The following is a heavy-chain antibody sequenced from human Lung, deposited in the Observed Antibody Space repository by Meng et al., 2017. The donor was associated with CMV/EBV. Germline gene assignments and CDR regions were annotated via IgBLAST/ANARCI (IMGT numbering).Heavy chain of an antibody. CDR2: INHSGST. D-gene: IGHD3-3*01. Sequence: GSLRLXXAVYGGSFSGYYWSWIRQPPGKGLEWIGEINHSGSTNYNPSLKSRVTISVDTSKNQFSLKLSSVTAADTAVYYCARRLRFLEWLLYLGWFDPWGQGPLVTFSS. CDR1: GGSFSGYY. J-gene: IGHJ5*02. CDR3: ARRLRFLEWLLYLGWFDP. V-gene: IGHV4-34*01.